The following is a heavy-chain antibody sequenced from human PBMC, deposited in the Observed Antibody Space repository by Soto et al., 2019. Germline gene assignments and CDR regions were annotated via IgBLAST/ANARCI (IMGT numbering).Heavy chain of an antibody. CDR3: AKDISGSYSGPYFDC. V-gene: IGHV3-9*01. D-gene: IGHD1-26*01. J-gene: IGHJ4*02. CDR1: GFTFDDYA. CDR2: LNWNSVSA. Sequence: PGGSLRLSCSASGFTFDDYAMHWVRQAPGKGLEWVSGLNWNSVSAGYADSVKGRFTISRDTAKNSLYLQMNSLRVEDTALYYCAKDISGSYSGPYFDCWGQGTLVTVSS.